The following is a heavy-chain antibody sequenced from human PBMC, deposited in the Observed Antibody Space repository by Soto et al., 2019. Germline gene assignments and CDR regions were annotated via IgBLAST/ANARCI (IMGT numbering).Heavy chain of an antibody. CDR3: AREVAEYYGSGSYYFHGYYYFGMDV. V-gene: IGHV4-31*03. D-gene: IGHD3-10*01. CDR2: IYYSGST. Sequence: QVQLQESGPGLVKPSQTLSLTCTVSGGSISSGGYYWSWIRQHPGKGLEWIGYIYYSGSTYYNPSLYSRVTRSVDTSKYQVSLKLNSVTGADTVVYYCAREVAEYYGSGSYYFHGYYYFGMDVWGQGTTVTVSS. CDR1: GGSISSGGYY. J-gene: IGHJ6*02.